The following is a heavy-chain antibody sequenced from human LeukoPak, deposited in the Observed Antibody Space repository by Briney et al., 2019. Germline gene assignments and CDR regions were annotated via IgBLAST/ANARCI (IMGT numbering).Heavy chain of an antibody. CDR1: GGSFSGYY. J-gene: IGHJ3*02. CDR3: ASYRYSSGWYVRAFDI. V-gene: IGHV4-34*01. CDR2: INHSGST. D-gene: IGHD6-19*01. Sequence: SETLSLTCAVYGGSFSGYYWSWIRQPPGKGLEWIGEINHSGSTNYNPSLKSRVTISVDTSKNQFSLKLSSVTAADTAVYYCASYRYSSGWYVRAFDIWGQGTMVTVSS.